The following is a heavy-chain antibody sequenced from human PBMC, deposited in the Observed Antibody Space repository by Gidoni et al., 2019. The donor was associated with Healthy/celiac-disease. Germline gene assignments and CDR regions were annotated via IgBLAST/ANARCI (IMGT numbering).Heavy chain of an antibody. CDR3: AKDLGWNEFDY. V-gene: IGHV3-30*02. J-gene: IGHJ4*02. CDR1: GFPFSSYG. D-gene: IGHD1-1*01. CDR2: IRYDGSNK. Sequence: QVQLVESGGGVVQPGGSLRLSCAASGFPFSSYGMHWVRQAPGKGLEWVAFIRYDGSNKYYADSVKGRFTISRDNSKNTLYLQMNSLRAEDTAVYYCAKDLGWNEFDYWGQGTLVTVSS.